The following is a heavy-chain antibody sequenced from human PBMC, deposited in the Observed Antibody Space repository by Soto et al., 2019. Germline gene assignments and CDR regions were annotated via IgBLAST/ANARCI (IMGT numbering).Heavy chain of an antibody. CDR3: ARLGSYFDGSSYPF. Sequence: ASVKVSCKASGYTFTGHDLHWVRQAPGQGLEWIGWIKTNGGATKYARKFQGRLTMTRDTSTTTAYLELHSLRSDDTAVYFCARLGSYFDGSSYPFWGRGTLVTVSS. D-gene: IGHD3-22*01. J-gene: IGHJ4*02. CDR2: IKTNGGAT. V-gene: IGHV1-2*02. CDR1: GYTFTGHD.